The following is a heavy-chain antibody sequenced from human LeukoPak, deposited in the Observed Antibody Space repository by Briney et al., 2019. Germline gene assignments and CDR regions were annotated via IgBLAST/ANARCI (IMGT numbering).Heavy chain of an antibody. J-gene: IGHJ4*02. CDR2: IYYSGST. CDR3: ARADCSGGSCPFDY. CDR1: GVSISSGGYY. Sequence: SETLSLTCTVSGVSISSGGYYWSWIRQHPGTGLEWIGYIYYSGSTYYNPSLKSRVTISVDTSKNQFSLKLSSVTAADTAVYYCARADCSGGSCPFDYWGQGTLVTVSS. V-gene: IGHV4-31*03. D-gene: IGHD2-15*01.